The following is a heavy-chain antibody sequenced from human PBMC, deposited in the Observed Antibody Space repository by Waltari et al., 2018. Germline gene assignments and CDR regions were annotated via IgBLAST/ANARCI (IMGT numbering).Heavy chain of an antibody. CDR3: ARDLADCSSTSCYSYFDY. Sequence: QLQLQESGPGLVKPSETLSLTCTVSGGSISSSRYYWGWIRQPPGKGLEWIGSIYYSGSTYYNPSLKSRVPISVDTSKNQFSLKLSSVTAADPAVYYCARDLADCSSTSCYSYFDYWGQGTLVTVSS. D-gene: IGHD2-2*01. CDR2: IYYSGST. J-gene: IGHJ4*02. V-gene: IGHV4-39*07. CDR1: GGSISSSRYY.